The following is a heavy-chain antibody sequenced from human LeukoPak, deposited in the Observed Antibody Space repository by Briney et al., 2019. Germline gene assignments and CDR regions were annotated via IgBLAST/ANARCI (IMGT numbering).Heavy chain of an antibody. V-gene: IGHV3-74*01. CDR1: GFTFSSYW. CDR3: ARGTDDYGDYVDY. Sequence: GGSLRLSCAASGFTFSSYWMHWVRHAPGKGLVWVSRINSDGSSTSYVDSVKGRFTISRDNAKNTLYLQMNSLRAEDTAVYYCARGTDDYGDYVDYWGQGTLVTVSS. D-gene: IGHD4-17*01. CDR2: INSDGSST. J-gene: IGHJ4*02.